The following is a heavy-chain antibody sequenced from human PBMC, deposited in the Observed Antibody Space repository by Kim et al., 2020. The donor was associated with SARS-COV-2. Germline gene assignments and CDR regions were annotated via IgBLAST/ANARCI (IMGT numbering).Heavy chain of an antibody. Sequence: GGSLRLSCAASGFTVSSNYMSWVRQAPGKGLEWVSVIYSGGSTYYADSVKGRFTISRDNSKNTLYLQMNSLRAEDTAVYYWARDQEGVDSSGYYPSGMDVWGQGTTVTVSS. CDR3: ARDQEGVDSSGYYPSGMDV. V-gene: IGHV3-53*01. D-gene: IGHD3-22*01. J-gene: IGHJ6*02. CDR1: GFTVSSNY. CDR2: IYSGGST.